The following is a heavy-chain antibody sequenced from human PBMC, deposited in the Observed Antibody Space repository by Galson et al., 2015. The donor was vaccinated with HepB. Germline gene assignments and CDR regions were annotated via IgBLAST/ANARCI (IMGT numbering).Heavy chain of an antibody. D-gene: IGHD3-10*01. V-gene: IGHV3-66*02. J-gene: IGHJ5*02. CDR1: GFTVSSNY. CDR2: IYSGGST. Sequence: SLRLSCAASGFTVSSNYMSWVRQAPGKGLEWVSVIYSGGSTCYADSVKGRFTISRDNSKNTLYLQMNSLRAEDTAVYYCARDELVRGAAWFDPWGQGTLVTVSS. CDR3: ARDELVRGAAWFDP.